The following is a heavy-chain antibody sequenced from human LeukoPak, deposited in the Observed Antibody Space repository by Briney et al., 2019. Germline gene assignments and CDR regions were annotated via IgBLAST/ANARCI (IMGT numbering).Heavy chain of an antibody. CDR1: GFTFSGYP. J-gene: IGHJ5*02. D-gene: IGHD1-26*01. CDR3: ASTNYRGGTTGYNWFDP. CDR2: ISYDGSNE. Sequence: GGSLRLSCAASGFTFSGYPIHWVRQAPGKGLEWVAVISYDGSNEYYADSVKGRFTISRDNSKNTLYLQMNSLRAEDTAMYYCASTNYRGGTTGYNWFDPWGQGTLVTVSS. V-gene: IGHV3-30-3*01.